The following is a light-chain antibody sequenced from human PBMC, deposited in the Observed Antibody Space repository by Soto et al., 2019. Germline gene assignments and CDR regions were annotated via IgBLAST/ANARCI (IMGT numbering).Light chain of an antibody. Sequence: DIQMTQSPSSLSASVGDRVTIACRASQSISSYLNWYQQKPGKAPKLLIYAGSSVQSGVPSRFSGSGAGTDFTITISSVQAEDVATYYCQQSYSTPYTFGQGTKLEIK. V-gene: IGKV1-39*01. CDR3: QQSYSTPYT. J-gene: IGKJ2*01. CDR2: AGS. CDR1: QSISSY.